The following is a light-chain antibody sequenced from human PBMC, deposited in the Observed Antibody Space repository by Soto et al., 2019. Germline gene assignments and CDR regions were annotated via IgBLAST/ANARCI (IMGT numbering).Light chain of an antibody. V-gene: IGLV1-47*01. J-gene: IGLJ3*02. CDR1: SSNIGSNY. Sequence: QLVLTQPPSASGTPGQRVTISCSGSSSNIGSNYVYWYQQLPGTAPKLLTYRNNQRPSGVPDRFSGSKSGTSASLAISGLRSEDEADYYCAAWDDSLSGRVFGGGTKVTVL. CDR3: AAWDDSLSGRV. CDR2: RNN.